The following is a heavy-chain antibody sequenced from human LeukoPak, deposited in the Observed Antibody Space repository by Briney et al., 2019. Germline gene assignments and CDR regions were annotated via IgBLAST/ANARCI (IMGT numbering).Heavy chain of an antibody. J-gene: IGHJ4*02. CDR2: ISGSGDST. V-gene: IGHV3-23*01. CDR1: GFTFSNYA. Sequence: GGSLRLSCAASGFTFSNYAMSWVRQAPGKGLEWVSAISGSGDSTYYADSVKGRFTISRDNSKNTLYLQMNSLRAEDTAVYYCAKDPHVLRFLEWLSAFDYWGQGILVTVSS. CDR3: AKDPHVLRFLEWLSAFDY. D-gene: IGHD3-3*01.